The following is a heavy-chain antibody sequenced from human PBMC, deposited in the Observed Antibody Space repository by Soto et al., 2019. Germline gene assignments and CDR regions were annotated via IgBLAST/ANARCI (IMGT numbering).Heavy chain of an antibody. J-gene: IGHJ5*02. CDR1: GFTFSSYS. CDR2: ISSSSSCI. CDR3: ARDCSGGSCYSDNWFDP. D-gene: IGHD2-15*01. Sequence: LRLSCAASGFTFSSYSMNWVRQAPGKGLEWVSSISSSSSCIYYADSVKGRFTISRDNAKNSLYLQMNSLRAEDTAVYYCARDCSGGSCYSDNWFDPWGQGTLVTVSS. V-gene: IGHV3-21*01.